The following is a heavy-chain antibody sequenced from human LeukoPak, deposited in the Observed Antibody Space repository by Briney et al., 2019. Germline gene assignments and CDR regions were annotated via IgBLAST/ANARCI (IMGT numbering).Heavy chain of an antibody. V-gene: IGHV1-69*13. D-gene: IGHD6-25*01. CDR3: ARNLGSSGWFDP. CDR1: GGTFSSYA. J-gene: IGHJ5*02. Sequence: RASVTVSCTASGGTFSSYAISWVRQAPGQGLEWMGGIIPIFGTANYAQKFQGRVTITADESTSTAYMELSNLRSEDTAVYYCARNLGSSGWFDPWGQGTLVTVSS. CDR2: IIPIFGTA.